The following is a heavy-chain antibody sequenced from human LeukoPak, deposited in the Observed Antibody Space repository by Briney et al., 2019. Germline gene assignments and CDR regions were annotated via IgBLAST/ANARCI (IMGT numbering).Heavy chain of an antibody. CDR3: VRVEDFWSGYSRH. CDR2: IYYSGST. CDR1: GGSISSGDYY. Sequence: SQTLSLTCTVSGGSISSGDYYWSWIRQPPGKGLEWIGYIYYSGSTYYNPSLKSRVTISVDTSKNQFSLKLSSVTAADTAVYYCVRVEDFWSGYSRHWGQGTLVTVSS. J-gene: IGHJ4*02. V-gene: IGHV4-30-4*08. D-gene: IGHD3-3*01.